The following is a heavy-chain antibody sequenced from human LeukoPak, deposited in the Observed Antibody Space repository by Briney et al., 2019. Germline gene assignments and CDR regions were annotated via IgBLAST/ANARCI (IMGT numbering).Heavy chain of an antibody. J-gene: IGHJ3*02. CDR1: GYSFTSYW. CDR2: IYPGDSDT. Sequence: GESPKISCKGSGYSFTSYWIGWVRQMPGKGLEWMGIIYPGDSDTRYSPSFQGQVTISADKSISTAYLQWSSLKASDTAMYYCARSLYYYDSSGYYYDAFDIWGQGTMVTVSS. D-gene: IGHD3-22*01. CDR3: ARSLYYYDSSGYYYDAFDI. V-gene: IGHV5-51*01.